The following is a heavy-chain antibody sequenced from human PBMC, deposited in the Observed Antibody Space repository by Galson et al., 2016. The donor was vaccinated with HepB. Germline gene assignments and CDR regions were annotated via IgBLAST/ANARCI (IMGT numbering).Heavy chain of an antibody. CDR1: GFTFSSYW. V-gene: IGHV4-34*01. CDR3: ARILFDFARGFWFDL. D-gene: IGHD3-3*01. Sequence: LRLSCAASGFTFSSYWMHWVRQAPGKGLEWIGEINHRGSTLYNPSLKSRVTMSIDTSKNHFSLKLTSVTAADTALYYCARILFDFARGFWFDLWGQGTLVTVSS. CDR2: INHRGST. J-gene: IGHJ5*02.